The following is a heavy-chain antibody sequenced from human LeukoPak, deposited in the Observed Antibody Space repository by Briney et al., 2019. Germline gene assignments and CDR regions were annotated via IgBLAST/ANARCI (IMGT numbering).Heavy chain of an antibody. CDR3: ARLLGVEDSSSWYGGVDY. D-gene: IGHD6-13*01. J-gene: IGHJ4*02. CDR2: IYPGDSDT. Sequence: GESLKISCKGSGYSFTSYWIGWVRQMPGKGLEWMGIIYPGDSDTRYSPSFQGQVTISADKSISTAYLQWSSLKASDTAMYYCARLLGVEDSSSWYGGVDYWGRGTLVTVSS. CDR1: GYSFTSYW. V-gene: IGHV5-51*01.